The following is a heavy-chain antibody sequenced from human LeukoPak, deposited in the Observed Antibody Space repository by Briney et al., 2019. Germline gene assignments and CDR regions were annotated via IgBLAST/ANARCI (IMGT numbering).Heavy chain of an antibody. D-gene: IGHD4/OR15-4a*01. CDR2: ISYDGSNK. V-gene: IGHV3-30-3*01. Sequence: GRSLRLSCAASGFTFRSYAMHWVRQAPGKGLEWVAVISYDGSNKYYADSVKGRFTISRDNSKNTLYLQMNSLRAEDTAVYYCARGAQTAPADYYYYGMDVWGQGTTVTVSS. CDR1: GFTFRSYA. CDR3: ARGAQTAPADYYYYGMDV. J-gene: IGHJ6*02.